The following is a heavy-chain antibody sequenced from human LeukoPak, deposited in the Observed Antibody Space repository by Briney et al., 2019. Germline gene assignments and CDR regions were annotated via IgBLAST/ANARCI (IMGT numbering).Heavy chain of an antibody. V-gene: IGHV1-46*01. CDR2: INPRGGST. CDR1: GYTFTSHF. CDR3: ARDYEWELLRDAFDI. Sequence: ASVKVSCKASGYTFTSHFMHWVRQAPGQGLEWMGIINPRGGSTSYTQKFQGRVTMTRDTSTSTVYMELSSLRSDDTAVYYCARDYEWELLRDAFDIWGQGTMVTVSS. J-gene: IGHJ3*02. D-gene: IGHD1-26*01.